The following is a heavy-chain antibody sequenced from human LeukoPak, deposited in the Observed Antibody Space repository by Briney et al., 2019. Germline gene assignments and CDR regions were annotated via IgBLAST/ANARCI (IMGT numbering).Heavy chain of an antibody. Sequence: ASVKVSCKASGYTFTSYGISWVRQAPGQGLEWMGWITPNSGGTNYAQKFRGRVTMTRDTSINTGYMELSRLRSDDTAVYYCVRDLGISGWYAPPLGYFDSWGQGTLVTVSS. CDR2: ITPNSGGT. V-gene: IGHV1-2*02. J-gene: IGHJ4*02. CDR1: GYTFTSYG. D-gene: IGHD6-19*01. CDR3: VRDLGISGWYAPPLGYFDS.